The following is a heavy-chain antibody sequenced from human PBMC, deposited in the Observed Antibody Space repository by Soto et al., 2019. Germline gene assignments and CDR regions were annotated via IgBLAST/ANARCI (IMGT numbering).Heavy chain of an antibody. J-gene: IGHJ6*02. CDR1: GFTFSSYA. V-gene: IGHV3-30-3*01. CDR3: AREGLKWFGKTQSSYYYGMDV. CDR2: ISYDGSNK. D-gene: IGHD3-10*01. Sequence: GGSLRLSCAASGFTFSSYAMHWVRQAPGKGLEWVAVISYDGSNKYYADSVKGRFTISRDNSKNTLYLQMNSLRAEDTAVYYCAREGLKWFGKTQSSYYYGMDVWGQGTTVTVSS.